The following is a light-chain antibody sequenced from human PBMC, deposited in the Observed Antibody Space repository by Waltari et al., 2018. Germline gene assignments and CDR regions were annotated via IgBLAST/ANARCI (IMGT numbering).Light chain of an antibody. Sequence: IAFTQSPGTLSLSPGERATLPCRASQTVDSHSVAWYQQRPGQVPRLLIFAASSRATGIPDRFSASGSGTDFTLTISRLEPEDFAVYYCQQYDWSPPGYTFGQGTKLEIK. V-gene: IGKV3-20*01. CDR1: QTVDSHS. CDR3: QQYDWSPPGYT. CDR2: AAS. J-gene: IGKJ2*01.